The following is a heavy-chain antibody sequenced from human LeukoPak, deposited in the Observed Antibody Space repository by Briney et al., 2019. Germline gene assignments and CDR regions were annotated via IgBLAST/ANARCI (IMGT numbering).Heavy chain of an antibody. J-gene: IGHJ4*02. Sequence: PGGSLTLFCAASGFTVSSNYMSGVRQAPGKGLEGVSVIYSGGSTYYADSVKGRFTISRDTSKNTLYLQMNSLRAEDTAVYYCAREATTVITGYFDYWGQGTLVTVSS. CDR2: IYSGGST. CDR3: AREATTVITGYFDY. CDR1: GFTVSSNY. D-gene: IGHD4-17*01. V-gene: IGHV3-66*01.